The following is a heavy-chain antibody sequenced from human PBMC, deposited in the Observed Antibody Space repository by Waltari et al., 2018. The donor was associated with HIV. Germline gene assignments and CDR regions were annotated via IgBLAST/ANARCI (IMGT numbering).Heavy chain of an antibody. CDR3: TKGRTAAAGFFACDT. CDR2: ISRNGDSV. CDR1: GFSFGDYA. D-gene: IGHD6-25*01. V-gene: IGHV3-9*01. J-gene: IGHJ3*02. Sequence: QLVESGGALVQPGRSLRLSCVASGFSFGDYAMYWVRQPPGKGLGWVSGISRNGDSVAYAASVKGRFTMSRDNAKRSLYLEMISLKPEDTALYYCTKGRTAAAGFFACDTWGQGTRVIVSS.